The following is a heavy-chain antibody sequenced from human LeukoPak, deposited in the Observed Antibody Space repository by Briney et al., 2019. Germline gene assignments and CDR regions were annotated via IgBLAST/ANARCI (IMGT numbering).Heavy chain of an antibody. J-gene: IGHJ4*02. V-gene: IGHV1-2*06. CDR2: INPNSGGT. D-gene: IGHD6-6*01. CDR1: GYTFTGYY. CDR3: ARDPTYSSSSGY. Sequence: ASVKVSCKASGYTFTGYYMLWVRQAPGQGLEWMGRINPNSGGTNYAQKFQGTVTMTRDTSISTAYMELSRLRSDDTAVYYCARDPTYSSSSGYWGQGTLVTVSS.